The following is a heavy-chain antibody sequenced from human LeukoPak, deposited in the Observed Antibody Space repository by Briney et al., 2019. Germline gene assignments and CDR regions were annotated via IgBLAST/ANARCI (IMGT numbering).Heavy chain of an antibody. CDR2: IYYSGST. CDR1: GDSISSGYY. Sequence: SETLSLTCTVSGDSISSGYYWGWIRQPPGKGLEWIGYIYYSGSTNYNPSLKSRVTISVDTSKNQFSLKLSSVTAADTAVYYCARDKVRGTGTTDDAFDIWGQGTMVTVSS. V-gene: IGHV4-61*01. J-gene: IGHJ3*02. CDR3: ARDKVRGTGTTDDAFDI. D-gene: IGHD1-1*01.